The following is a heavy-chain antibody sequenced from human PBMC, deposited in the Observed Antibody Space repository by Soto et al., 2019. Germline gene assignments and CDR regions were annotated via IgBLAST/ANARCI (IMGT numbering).Heavy chain of an antibody. D-gene: IGHD2-2*01. CDR3: ARDAGGWYPLLSPWYDP. Sequence: SETLSLTCTVSGGSISSGGYYWSWIRQHPGKGLEWIGYIYYSGSAYYNPSLKSRVTISVDTSKYQFYLRLSSVTAADTAVYYCARDAGGWYPLLSPWYDPWGQGTLVTVSS. CDR2: IYYSGSA. J-gene: IGHJ5*02. CDR1: GGSISSGGYY. V-gene: IGHV4-31*03.